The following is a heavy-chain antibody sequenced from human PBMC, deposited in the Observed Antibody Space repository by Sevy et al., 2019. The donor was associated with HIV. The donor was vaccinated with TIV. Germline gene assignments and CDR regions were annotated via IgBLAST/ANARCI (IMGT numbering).Heavy chain of an antibody. CDR2: INPDSGGP. CDR3: VRDDRDGYFDY. J-gene: IGHJ4*02. CDR1: GYTFTRYY. Sequence: ASVKVSCKASGYTFTRYYMHWVRQAPGQGLEWMGWINPDSGGPNYAPKFQGRVTLTRDTSISTAYMELSRLKSDDTAVYYCVRDDRDGYFDYWGQGTLVTVSS. V-gene: IGHV1-2*02.